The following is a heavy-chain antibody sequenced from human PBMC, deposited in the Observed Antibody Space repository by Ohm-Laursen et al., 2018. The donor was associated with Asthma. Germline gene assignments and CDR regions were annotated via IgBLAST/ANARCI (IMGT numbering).Heavy chain of an antibody. J-gene: IGHJ4*02. CDR2: ISYDGSSQ. Sequence: SLRLSCAASGFTFSSYGMHWVRQAPGKGLEWVAVISYDGSSQHYADSVKGRFTVSRDNSKNTMYLQMNSLRAEDTAVYYCASEVPKRNYWGQGTLVTVSS. CDR3: ASEVPKRNY. CDR1: GFTFSSYG. V-gene: IGHV3-33*08. D-gene: IGHD3-10*01.